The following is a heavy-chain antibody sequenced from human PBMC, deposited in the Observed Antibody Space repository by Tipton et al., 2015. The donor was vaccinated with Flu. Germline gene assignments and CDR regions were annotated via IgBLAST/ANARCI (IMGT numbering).Heavy chain of an antibody. CDR3: ARELGEFGY. CDR2: INPSSGDT. D-gene: IGHD3-16*01. CDR1: GYSFTGHY. J-gene: IGHJ4*02. Sequence: QVQLVQSGAEVKKPGASVKVSCQASGYSFTGHYMHWVRQAPGQGLEWMGWINPSSGDTVYAQKFQGRVTMTRDSSISTGYMELKSLQSDDTAVYYCARELGEFGYWGQGTLVTVSS. V-gene: IGHV1-2*02.